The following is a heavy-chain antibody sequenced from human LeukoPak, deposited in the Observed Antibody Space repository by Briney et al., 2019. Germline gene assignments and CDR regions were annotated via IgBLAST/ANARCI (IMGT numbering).Heavy chain of an antibody. J-gene: IGHJ4*02. CDR1: GYTFTSYG. CDR2: ISAYNGNT. V-gene: IGHV1-18*01. CDR3: ARDVVAGTTNFDY. D-gene: IGHD6-19*01. Sequence: EASVTVSCEASGYTFTSYGISWVRQAPGQGLEWMGWISAYNGNTNYAQKLQGRVTMTTDTSTSTAYMELRSLRSDDTAVYYCARDVVAGTTNFDYWGQGTLVTVSS.